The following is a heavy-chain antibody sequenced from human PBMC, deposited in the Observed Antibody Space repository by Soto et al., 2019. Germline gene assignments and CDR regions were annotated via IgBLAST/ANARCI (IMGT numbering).Heavy chain of an antibody. D-gene: IGHD2-8*01. CDR3: WLYCTNGVVCRGGMDV. Sequence: EVQLVESGGGLVKPGGSLRLSCAASGFTFSSYSMNWVRQAPGKGLEWVSSISSSSSYIYYADSVKGRFTIFRDNAKNSLYRQMNSLRAEDTAVYYCWLYCTNGVVCRGGMDVWGQGTTVTVSS. CDR2: ISSSSSYI. J-gene: IGHJ6*02. CDR1: GFTFSSYS. V-gene: IGHV3-21*01.